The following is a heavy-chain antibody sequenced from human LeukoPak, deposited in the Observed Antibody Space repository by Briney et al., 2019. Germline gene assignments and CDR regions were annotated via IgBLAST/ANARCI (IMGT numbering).Heavy chain of an antibody. CDR1: GFTFSSYG. CDR3: ARASRGIPEYYYYYYMDV. Sequence: PGGSLRLSCAASGFTFSSYGMHWVRQAPGKGLEWVAFIRYDGSNKYYADSVKGRFTISRDNAKNSLYLQMNSLRAEDTAVYYCARASRGIPEYYYYYYMDVWGKGTTVTVSS. D-gene: IGHD3-16*01. V-gene: IGHV3-30*02. J-gene: IGHJ6*03. CDR2: IRYDGSNK.